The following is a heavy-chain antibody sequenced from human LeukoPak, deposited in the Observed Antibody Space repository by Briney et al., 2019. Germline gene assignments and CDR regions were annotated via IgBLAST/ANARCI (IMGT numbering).Heavy chain of an antibody. D-gene: IGHD3-22*01. V-gene: IGHV4-59*01. CDR2: IYYSGST. Sequence: GSLRLSCAASGLTFSNAWMSWIRQPPGKGLEWIGYIYYSGSTNYNPSLKSRVTISVDTSKNQFSLKLSSVTAADTAVYYCARLDYYDSSGYYLPGAFDIWGQGTMVTVSS. J-gene: IGHJ3*02. CDR3: ARLDYYDSSGYYLPGAFDI. CDR1: GLTFSNAW.